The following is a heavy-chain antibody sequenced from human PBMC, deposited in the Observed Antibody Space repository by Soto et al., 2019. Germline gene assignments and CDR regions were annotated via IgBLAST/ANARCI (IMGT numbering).Heavy chain of an antibody. CDR3: AKRGAARLGWFDP. V-gene: IGHV3-23*01. CDR1: GFNFSSYA. Sequence: EVQLLESGGGLVQPGGSLRLSCAASGFNFSSYAMSWVRQAPGKGLEWVSAISGSGGSTYYTDSVKGRFTISRDNSKNTLYLQMNSLRAEDTAVYYCAKRGAARLGWFDPWGQGTLVTVSS. CDR2: ISGSGGST. J-gene: IGHJ5*02. D-gene: IGHD6-6*01.